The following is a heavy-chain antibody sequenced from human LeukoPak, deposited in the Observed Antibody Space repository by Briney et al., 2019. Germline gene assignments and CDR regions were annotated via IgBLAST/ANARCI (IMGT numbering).Heavy chain of an antibody. D-gene: IGHD1-26*01. Sequence: SETLSLTCTVSGGSLSSYYWSWIRQPPGKGLEWIGYIYYSGSTYYIPSLKSRVTISVDTSKNQFSLEQSSVTAADTAVYYCARVQGGYFDLWGRGTLVTVSS. CDR3: ARVQGGYFDL. CDR1: GGSLSSYY. CDR2: IYYSGST. J-gene: IGHJ2*01. V-gene: IGHV4-59*08.